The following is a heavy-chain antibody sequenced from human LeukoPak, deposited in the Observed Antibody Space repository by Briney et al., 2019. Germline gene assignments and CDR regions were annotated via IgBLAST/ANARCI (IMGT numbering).Heavy chain of an antibody. V-gene: IGHV4-34*01. J-gene: IGHJ4*02. D-gene: IGHD3-10*01. CDR1: GGSFSGYY. Sequence: SETLSLTCAVYGGSFSGYYWSWIRQPPGKGLEWIGEINHSGSTNYNPSLKSRVTISVDTSKNQFSLKLSSVTAADTAVYYCAGGEYYYGSGSYYKIWGQGTLVTVSS. CDR3: AGGEYYYGSGSYYKI. CDR2: INHSGST.